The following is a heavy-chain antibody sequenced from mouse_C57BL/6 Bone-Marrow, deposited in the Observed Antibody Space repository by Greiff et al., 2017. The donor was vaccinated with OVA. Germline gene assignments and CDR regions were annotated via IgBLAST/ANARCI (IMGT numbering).Heavy chain of an antibody. D-gene: IGHD1-1*01. CDR2: INPNNGGT. V-gene: IGHV1-26*01. CDR3: ARRYYYGSSQLGRDAMDY. Sequence: EVQLQQSGPELVKPGASVKISCKASGYTFTDYYMNWVKQSHGKSLEWIGDINPNNGGTSYNQKFKGKATLTVDKSSSTAYMELRSLTSEDSAVYYCARRYYYGSSQLGRDAMDYWGQGTSVTVSS. CDR1: GYTFTDYY. J-gene: IGHJ4*01.